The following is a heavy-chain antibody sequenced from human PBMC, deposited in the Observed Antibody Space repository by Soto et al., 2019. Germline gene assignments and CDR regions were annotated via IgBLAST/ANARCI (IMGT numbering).Heavy chain of an antibody. J-gene: IGHJ6*02. CDR1: GFPFSSYS. Sequence: GGSRILSCSAAGFPFSSYSMNFVRPTPGKGLEWVSSISSSSSYIYYADSVKGRFTISRDNAKNSLYLQMNSLRAEDTAVYYCASADLGITISGMDVWGQGNTVTVS. CDR2: ISSSSSYI. CDR3: ASADLGITISGMDV. V-gene: IGHV3-21*01. D-gene: IGHD3-3*01.